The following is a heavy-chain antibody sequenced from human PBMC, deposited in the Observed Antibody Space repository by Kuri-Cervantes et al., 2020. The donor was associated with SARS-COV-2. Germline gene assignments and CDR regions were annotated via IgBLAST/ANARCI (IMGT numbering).Heavy chain of an antibody. V-gene: IGHV4-34*01. CDR3: ARVPRTFPGIVVVPAADDAFDI. J-gene: IGHJ3*02. D-gene: IGHD2-2*01. CDR2: INHSGST. Sequence: SQTLSLTCAVYGGSFSGYYWSWIRQPPGKGLEWIGEINHSGSTNYNPSLKSRVTISVDTSKNQFSLKLSSVTAADTAVYYCARVPRTFPGIVVVPAADDAFDIWGQGTMVTVSS. CDR1: GGSFSGYY.